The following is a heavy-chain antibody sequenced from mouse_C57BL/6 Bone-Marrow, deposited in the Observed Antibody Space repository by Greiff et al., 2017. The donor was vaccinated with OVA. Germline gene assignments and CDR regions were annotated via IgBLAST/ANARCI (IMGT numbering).Heavy chain of an antibody. D-gene: IGHD1-1*01. V-gene: IGHV5-4*01. CDR3: ARDNYGSSYVQYFDV. CDR1: GFTFSSYA. J-gene: IGHJ1*03. Sequence: EVKVVESGGGLVKPGGSLKLSCAASGFTFSSYAMSWVRQTPEKRLEWVATISDGGSYTYYPDNVKGRFTISRDNAKNNLYLQMSHLKSEDTAMYYCARDNYGSSYVQYFDVWGTGTTVTVSS. CDR2: ISDGGSYT.